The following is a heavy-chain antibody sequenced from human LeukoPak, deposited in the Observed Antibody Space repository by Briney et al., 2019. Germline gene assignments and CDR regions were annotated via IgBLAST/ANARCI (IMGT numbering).Heavy chain of an antibody. CDR3: ARECSSTSCYGDAFDI. D-gene: IGHD2-2*01. CDR2: IYHSGST. CDR1: GGSISSGGYY. Sequence: SETLSLTCTVSGGSISSGGYYWSWIRQPPGKGLEWIGYIYHSGSTYYNPSLKSRVTISVDRSKNQFSLKLSSVTAADTAVYYCARECSSTSCYGDAFDIWGQGTMVTVSS. J-gene: IGHJ3*02. V-gene: IGHV4-30-2*01.